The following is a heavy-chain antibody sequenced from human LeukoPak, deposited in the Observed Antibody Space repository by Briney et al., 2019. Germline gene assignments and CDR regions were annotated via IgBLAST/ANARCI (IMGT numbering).Heavy chain of an antibody. V-gene: IGHV3-30*18. CDR2: ISYDGSNK. J-gene: IGHJ3*01. Sequence: GGSLRLSCAASGFSFTSYGMHWVRQAPGKGLEWVAVISYDGSNKFYADSVKGRFTISRDNSKNTLYLQMNSLRAEDTAVYYCAKLGYSSGWYDFQIDAFDFWGQGTMVTVSS. D-gene: IGHD6-19*01. CDR1: GFSFTSYG. CDR3: AKLGYSSGWYDFQIDAFDF.